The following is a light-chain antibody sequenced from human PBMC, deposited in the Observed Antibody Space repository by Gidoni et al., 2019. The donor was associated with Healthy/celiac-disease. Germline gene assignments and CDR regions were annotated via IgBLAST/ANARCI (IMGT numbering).Light chain of an antibody. Sequence: SYELTQPPSVSASPGQTASITCSGDNLGDKYACWYQQKPGQSPVLVIYQDSKRPSGIPARFSGSNSGNTATLTISGTQAMDEADYYCQAWDSSTHVVFGGGTKLTVL. CDR2: QDS. J-gene: IGLJ2*01. CDR1: NLGDKY. CDR3: QAWDSSTHVV. V-gene: IGLV3-1*01.